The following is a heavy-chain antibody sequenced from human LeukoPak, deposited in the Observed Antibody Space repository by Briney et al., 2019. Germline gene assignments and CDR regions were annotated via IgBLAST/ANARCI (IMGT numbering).Heavy chain of an antibody. CDR1: GGSISSGGYS. J-gene: IGHJ4*02. CDR2: IYHSGST. V-gene: IGHV4-30-2*01. Sequence: PSQTLSLTCAVSGGSISSGGYSWSWIRQPPGKGLEWIGYIYHSGSTYYNPSLKSRVTISVDRSKNQFSLKLSSVTAADTAVYYCARRQLVPYYFDYWGQGTLVTVSS. CDR3: ARRQLVPYYFDY. D-gene: IGHD6-6*01.